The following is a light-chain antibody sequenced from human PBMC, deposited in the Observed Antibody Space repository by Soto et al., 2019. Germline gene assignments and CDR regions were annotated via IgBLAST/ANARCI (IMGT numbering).Light chain of an antibody. Sequence: EIVLTQSPATLSLSPGERATLSCRASQSVSSYLAWYQHKPGQAPRLLIHDASSRATGIPARFSGSGSGTHFTLTISSLEPEDCAVYYCQQRSDWPPSLTFGGGTKVDIK. V-gene: IGKV3-11*01. CDR3: QQRSDWPPSLT. J-gene: IGKJ4*01. CDR2: DAS. CDR1: QSVSSY.